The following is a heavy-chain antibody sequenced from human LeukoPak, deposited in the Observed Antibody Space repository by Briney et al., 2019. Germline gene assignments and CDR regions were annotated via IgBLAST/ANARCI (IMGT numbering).Heavy chain of an antibody. J-gene: IGHJ4*02. CDR3: ARTNALQYCSSTSCHRGFDY. Sequence: PSETLSLTCTVSGGSISNYYWSWIRQPPGKGLEWIGYIHYSGSTSYNPSLKSRVTISVDTSKNQFSLKLRFVTPADTAVFYCARTNALQYCSSTSCHRGFDYWGQGTLVTVSS. D-gene: IGHD2-2*01. CDR2: IHYSGST. CDR1: GGSISNYY. V-gene: IGHV4-59*01.